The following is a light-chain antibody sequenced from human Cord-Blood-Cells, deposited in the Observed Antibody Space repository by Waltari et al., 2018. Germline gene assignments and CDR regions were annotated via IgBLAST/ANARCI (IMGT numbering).Light chain of an antibody. CDR1: RLAVGGYNY. CDR2: EVS. J-gene: IGLJ2*01. CDR3: SSYAGSNNVV. V-gene: IGLV2-8*01. Sequence: QSALTQPPSPSGSPGQSVPISCTGPRLAVGGYNYVSWYPQHPGKAPKLMIYEVSKRPSGVPDRFSGSKSGNTASLTVSGLQAEDEADYYCSSYAGSNNVVFGGGTKLTVL.